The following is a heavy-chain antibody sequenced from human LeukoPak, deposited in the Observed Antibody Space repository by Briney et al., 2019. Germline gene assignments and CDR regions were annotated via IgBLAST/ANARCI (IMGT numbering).Heavy chain of an antibody. Sequence: SETLSLTCAVSGGSISSGGYSWSWIRQPPGKGLEWIGYIYHSGSTYYNPSLKSRVTISVDRSKNQFSLKLSSVTAADTAEYYCARGGIAPGGAEAFDIWGQGTMVTASS. CDR2: IYHSGST. D-gene: IGHD6-13*01. V-gene: IGHV4-30-2*01. CDR1: GGSISSGGYS. J-gene: IGHJ3*02. CDR3: ARGGIAPGGAEAFDI.